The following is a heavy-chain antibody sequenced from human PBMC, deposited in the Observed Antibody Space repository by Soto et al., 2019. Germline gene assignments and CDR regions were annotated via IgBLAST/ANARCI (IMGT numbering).Heavy chain of an antibody. CDR1: GGSISSYY. CDR2: IYYSGSI. D-gene: IGHD2-2*01. CDR3: ARVVRDIVVVPAATYGGYYYYGMDV. V-gene: IGHV4-59*01. J-gene: IGHJ6*02. Sequence: SETLSLTCTVSGGSISSYYWSWIRQPPGKGLEWIGYIYYSGSINYNPSLKSRVTISVDTSKNQFSLKLSSVTAADTAVYYCARVVRDIVVVPAATYGGYYYYGMDVWGQGTTVTVSS.